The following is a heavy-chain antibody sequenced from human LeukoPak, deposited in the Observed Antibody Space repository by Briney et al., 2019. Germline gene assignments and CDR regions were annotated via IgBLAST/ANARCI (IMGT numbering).Heavy chain of an antibody. D-gene: IGHD3-22*01. V-gene: IGHV3-20*04. CDR1: GFTFDDYG. J-gene: IGHJ4*02. CDR3: ARSTPAAVVINEFDT. CDR2: ISWNGGNT. Sequence: PGGSLRLSCAASGFTFDDYGMSWVRQPPGKRLEWVSGISWNGGNTGYADSVRGRFIISRDNAKNSLYLQMNSLRAEDTAFYYCARSTPAAVVINEFDTWGQGTLVTVSS.